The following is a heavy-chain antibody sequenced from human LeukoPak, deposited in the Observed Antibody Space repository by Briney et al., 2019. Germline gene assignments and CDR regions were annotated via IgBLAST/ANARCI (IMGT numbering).Heavy chain of an antibody. D-gene: IGHD2-21*01. CDR3: AKDLNRGLPDY. J-gene: IGHJ4*02. V-gene: IGHV3-30*18. CDR2: VSYDGSK. CDR1: GFTFSSYG. Sequence: GGSLRLSCVASGFTFSSYGMHWVRQAPGKGLEWVAVVSYDGSKYYADSVKGRFTISRDNSKNTLYLQMSSLRAEDTAVYYCAKDLNRGLPDYWGQGTLVTVSS.